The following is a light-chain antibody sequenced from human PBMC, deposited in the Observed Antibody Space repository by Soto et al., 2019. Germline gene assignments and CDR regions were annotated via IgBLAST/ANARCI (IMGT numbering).Light chain of an antibody. CDR3: CSYGGSYSWV. V-gene: IGLV2-11*01. J-gene: IGLJ3*02. CDR2: DVN. CDR1: SSDVGSYKS. Sequence: ALTQPRSVSASPGQSVTISCTGSSSDVGSYKSVSWYQQSPGKAPKLMIYDVNKRPSGVPDRFSGSKSGNTASLTISGLQAEDESDYYCCSYGGSYSWVFGGGTKPPS.